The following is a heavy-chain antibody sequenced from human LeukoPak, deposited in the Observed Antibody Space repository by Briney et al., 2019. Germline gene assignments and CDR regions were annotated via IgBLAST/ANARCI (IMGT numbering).Heavy chain of an antibody. CDR2: IHHRGGT. J-gene: IGHJ3*02. V-gene: IGHV4-4*02. Sequence: SGTLSLTCAVSGGSISNENWWSWVRQPPGKGLEWIGEIHHRGGTNYNPSLRSRVTISIDTSKNQFSLELTSVTAADTAVYYCATPNDAFNIWGQGTMVTVSS. CDR3: ATPNDAFNI. CDR1: GGSISNENW.